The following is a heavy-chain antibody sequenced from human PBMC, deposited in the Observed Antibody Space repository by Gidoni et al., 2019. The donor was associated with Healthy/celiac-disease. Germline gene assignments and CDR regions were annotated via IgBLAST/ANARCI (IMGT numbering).Heavy chain of an antibody. V-gene: IGHV3-23*04. J-gene: IGHJ4*02. D-gene: IGHD3-22*01. CDR3: AKVDMIVVVTYYFDY. Sequence: EVQLVESGGGLVQTGGSLRLSCAASGFTFSSYAMSWVRQAPGKGLEWVSAISGSGGSTYYADSVKGRFTISRDNAKNTLYLQMNSLRAEDTAVYYCAKVDMIVVVTYYFDYWGQGTLVTVSS. CDR1: GFTFSSYA. CDR2: ISGSGGST.